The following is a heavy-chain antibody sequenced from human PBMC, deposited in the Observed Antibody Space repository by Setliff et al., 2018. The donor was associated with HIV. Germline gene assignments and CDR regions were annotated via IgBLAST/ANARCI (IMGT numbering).Heavy chain of an antibody. Sequence: GASVMVSCKASGGTFGASGINWVRQAPGQGFEWMGTIILAFNVIKYAQKFQGRVTITADESARTAFMEMRSLRSDDTAIYYCASGIRGLIRTDYYYEMEVWGKGTTVTVSS. CDR1: GGTFGASG. J-gene: IGHJ6*04. D-gene: IGHD3-10*01. CDR3: ASGIRGLIRTDYYYEMEV. CDR2: IILAFNVI. V-gene: IGHV1-69*13.